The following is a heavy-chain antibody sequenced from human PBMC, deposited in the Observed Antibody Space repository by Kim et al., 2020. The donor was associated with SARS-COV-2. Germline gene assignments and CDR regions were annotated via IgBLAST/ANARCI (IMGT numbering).Heavy chain of an antibody. Sequence: SETLSLTCAVYGGSFSDYYWSWIRQPPGKGLEWIGEINHGGSTNYHPFLKSRVTISVDTSKNQVSLKLNSVTAADSAVYYCARIYYYGSGRVKGGDGMDVWGQGTTVIVSS. J-gene: IGHJ6*02. CDR2: INHGGST. CDR1: GGSFSDYY. CDR3: ARIYYYGSGRVKGGDGMDV. V-gene: IGHV4-34*01. D-gene: IGHD3-10*01.